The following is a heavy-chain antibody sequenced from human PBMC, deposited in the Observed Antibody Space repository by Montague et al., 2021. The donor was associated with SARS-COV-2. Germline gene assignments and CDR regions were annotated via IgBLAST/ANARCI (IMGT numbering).Heavy chain of an antibody. V-gene: IGHV3-30-3*01. D-gene: IGHD3-10*01. J-gene: IGHJ4*02. CDR3: ARDEVTMVRGVTSFDY. CDR2: ISYDGSNK. CDR1: GFTFSSYA. Sequence: SLRLSCAASGFTFSSYAMHWVRQAPGKGLEWVAVISYDGSNKYYADSVKGRFTISRDNSKNTLYLQMNSLRAEDTAVYCCARDEVTMVRGVTSFDYWGQGTLVTVSS.